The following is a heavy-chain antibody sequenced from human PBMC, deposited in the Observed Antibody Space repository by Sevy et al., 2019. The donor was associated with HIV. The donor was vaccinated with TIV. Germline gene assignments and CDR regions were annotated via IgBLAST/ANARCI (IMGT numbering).Heavy chain of an antibody. CDR2: IKQDGSEK. CDR1: GFIFTTYE. CDR3: ARDWGDYYDSSGYTGAFDI. D-gene: IGHD3-22*01. V-gene: IGHV3-7*01. Sequence: GGSLRLSCAASGFIFTTYEMNWVRQAPGKGLEWVANIKQDGSEKYYVDSVKGRFTISRDNAKNSLYLQMNSLRAEDTAVYYCARDWGDYYDSSGYTGAFDIWGQGTMVTVSS. J-gene: IGHJ3*02.